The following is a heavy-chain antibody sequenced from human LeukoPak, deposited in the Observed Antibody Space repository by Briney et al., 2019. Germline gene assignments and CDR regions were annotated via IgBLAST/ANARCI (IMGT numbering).Heavy chain of an antibody. CDR3: AKDITMVREAPPG. D-gene: IGHD3-10*01. J-gene: IGHJ4*02. CDR1: GFTFSDYD. V-gene: IGHV3-11*01. CDR2: ISSSGSTI. Sequence: GGSLRLSCAASGFTFSDYDMSWIRQAPGKGLEWVSYISSSGSTIDYADSVKGRFTISRDNAKNSLYLQMNSLRAEDTAVYYCAKDITMVREAPPGWGQGTLVTVSS.